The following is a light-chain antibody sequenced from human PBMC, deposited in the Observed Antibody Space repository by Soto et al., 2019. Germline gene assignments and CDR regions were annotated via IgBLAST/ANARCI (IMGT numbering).Light chain of an antibody. CDR2: GNS. Sequence: QSVLTQPPSVSGAPGQRVTISCTGSSSNIGAGYDVHWYQQLPGTAPKLLIYGNSNRTSGVPYRCSGSKSGTSASLAITGLKAEDEADYYCQSYDSSLSGAVVFGGGTKLTV. CDR1: SSNIGAGYD. J-gene: IGLJ2*01. CDR3: QSYDSSLSGAVV. V-gene: IGLV1-40*01.